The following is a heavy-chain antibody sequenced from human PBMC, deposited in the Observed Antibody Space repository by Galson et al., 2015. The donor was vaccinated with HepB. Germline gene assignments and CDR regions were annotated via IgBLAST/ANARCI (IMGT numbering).Heavy chain of an antibody. CDR2: ITSSGDYI. D-gene: IGHD1-1*01. V-gene: IGHV3-21*01. Sequence: SLRLSCAASGFTFSNYNMNWVRQAPGKGLEWVSSITSSGDYIYYADSVKGRFTISRDNAKNSLFLQMNSLRAEDTAVYFCASEPDRNDWSIDYWGQGTLVTVSS. J-gene: IGHJ4*02. CDR1: GFTFSNYN. CDR3: ASEPDRNDWSIDY.